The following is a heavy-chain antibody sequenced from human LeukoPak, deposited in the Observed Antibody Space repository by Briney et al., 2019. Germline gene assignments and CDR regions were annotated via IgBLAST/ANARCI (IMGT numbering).Heavy chain of an antibody. Sequence: PGGSLRLSCAASGFTVSSNYMSWVRQAPGKGLEWVSVIYSGGSTYYADSVKGRFTISRDNSKNTLYLQMNSLRAEDTAVYYCARDGGFGELDAFDIWGQGTMVTVSS. D-gene: IGHD3-10*01. J-gene: IGHJ3*02. V-gene: IGHV3-53*01. CDR1: GFTVSSNY. CDR2: IYSGGST. CDR3: ARDGGFGELDAFDI.